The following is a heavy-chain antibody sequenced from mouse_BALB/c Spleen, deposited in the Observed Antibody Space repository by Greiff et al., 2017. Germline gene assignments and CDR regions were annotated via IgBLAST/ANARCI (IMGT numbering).Heavy chain of an antibody. D-gene: IGHD1-1*01. Sequence: EVQRVESGGGLVQPGGSLKLSCAASGFTFSSYGMSWVRQTPDKRLELVATINSNGGSTYYPDSVKGRFTISRDNAKNTLYLQMSSLKSEDTAMYYCAREGFITTVGGYWGQGTTLTVSS. CDR2: INSNGGST. V-gene: IGHV5-6-3*01. CDR1: GFTFSSYG. J-gene: IGHJ2*01. CDR3: AREGFITTVGGY.